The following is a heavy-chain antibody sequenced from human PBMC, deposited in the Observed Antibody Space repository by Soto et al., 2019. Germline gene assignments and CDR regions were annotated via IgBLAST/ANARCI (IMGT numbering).Heavy chain of an antibody. CDR1: GFSLSTSGVG. CDR2: IYWNDDK. V-gene: IGHV2-5*01. D-gene: IGHD3-22*01. CDR3: AHISGRYYDSSGYNPFDY. J-gene: IGHJ4*02. Sequence: QITLKESGPTLVKPTQTLTLTCTFSGFSLSTSGVGVGWIRQPPGKALEWLALIYWNDDKRYSPSLKSRLTITKDTSKNQVVLTMTTMDPVDTATYYCAHISGRYYDSSGYNPFDYWGQGTLVTVSS.